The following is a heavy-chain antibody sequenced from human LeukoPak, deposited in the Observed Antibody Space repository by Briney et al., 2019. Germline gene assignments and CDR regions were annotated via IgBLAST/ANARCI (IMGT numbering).Heavy chain of an antibody. Sequence: GGSLRLSCAASGFTFSRYWMHWVRQALGKGLVWVSRINSDGSSTTYADSVKGRFAISRDNSKNTLYLQMNSLRAEDTAVYYCASAVYPHYYMDVWGKGTTVTISS. V-gene: IGHV3-74*01. CDR3: ASAVYPHYYMDV. CDR1: GFTFSRYW. J-gene: IGHJ6*03. D-gene: IGHD3-16*01. CDR2: INSDGSST.